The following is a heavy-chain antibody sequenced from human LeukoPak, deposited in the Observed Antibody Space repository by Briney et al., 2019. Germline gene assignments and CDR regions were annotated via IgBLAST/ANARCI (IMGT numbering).Heavy chain of an antibody. D-gene: IGHD2-2*01. Sequence: GWSLPLSCPASLCTFSSYAMSWLRQAPGKGLEGVSAISGSGGYTYYSDSVKGRFTISRDKSKNTLYLKMRSLRAEDTAVYYCAKDKVVVLWGQGTLVTVSS. V-gene: IGHV3-23*01. J-gene: IGHJ4*02. CDR2: ISGSGGYT. CDR3: AKDKVVVL. CDR1: LCTFSSYA.